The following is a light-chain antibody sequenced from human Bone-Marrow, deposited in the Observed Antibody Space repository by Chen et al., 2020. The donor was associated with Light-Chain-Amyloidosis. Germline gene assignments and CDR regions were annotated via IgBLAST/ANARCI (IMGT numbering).Light chain of an antibody. CDR2: DFS. J-gene: IGLJ3*02. Sequence: QSALTQPRSVSGSPGQSVTISCTGTSRDVGGYDSVSWYQQYPGKAPKLMIYDFSKRPSGVPDRFCASNSGNTASLTISGLQTEDVAEYYCCSYAGIYWVFGGGTKLTVL. CDR1: SRDVGGYDS. V-gene: IGLV2-11*01. CDR3: CSYAGIYWV.